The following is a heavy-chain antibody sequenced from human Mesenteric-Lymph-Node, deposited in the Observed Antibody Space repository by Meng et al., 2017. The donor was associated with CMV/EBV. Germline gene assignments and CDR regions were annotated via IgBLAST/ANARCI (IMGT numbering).Heavy chain of an antibody. Sequence: GESLKISCAASGFTFTGYWMTWVRQAPGKGLEWVANIKPDGSEKYYVDSVRGRFTISRDNAKNSLYLQMNSLRAEDTAVYYCARERVVGATDFDYWGQGTLVTVSS. V-gene: IGHV3-7*01. CDR2: IKPDGSEK. CDR1: GFTFTGYW. J-gene: IGHJ4*02. CDR3: ARERVVGATDFDY. D-gene: IGHD1-26*01.